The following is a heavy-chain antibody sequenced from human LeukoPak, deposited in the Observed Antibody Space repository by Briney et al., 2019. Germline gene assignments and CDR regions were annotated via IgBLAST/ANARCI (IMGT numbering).Heavy chain of an antibody. CDR2: ISWNSGSI. Sequence: GRSLRLSCAASGFTFDDYAMHWVRQAPGKGLEWVSGISWNSGSIDYADSVKGRFTISRDNAKNSLYLQMNSLRAEDTALYYCAKAPSYSSGWPAEYFQHWGQGTLVTVSS. J-gene: IGHJ1*01. D-gene: IGHD6-19*01. CDR3: AKAPSYSSGWPAEYFQH. CDR1: GFTFDDYA. V-gene: IGHV3-9*01.